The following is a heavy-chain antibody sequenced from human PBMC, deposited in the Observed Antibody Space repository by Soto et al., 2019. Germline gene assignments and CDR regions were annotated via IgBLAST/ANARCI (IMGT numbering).Heavy chain of an antibody. J-gene: IGHJ6*02. Sequence: QVQLVQSGAEVKKPGASVKVSCKASGYTFTGYYIHWVRQAPGQGLEWMGWINANSGGTNYEQKFQGWVTMPWDTSISTAYMELSRLRSDDTAVYYCARAPQFWSGYYGGYGMDVWGQGTTVTVSS. CDR2: INANSGGT. CDR3: ARAPQFWSGYYGGYGMDV. D-gene: IGHD3-3*01. CDR1: GYTFTGYY. V-gene: IGHV1-2*04.